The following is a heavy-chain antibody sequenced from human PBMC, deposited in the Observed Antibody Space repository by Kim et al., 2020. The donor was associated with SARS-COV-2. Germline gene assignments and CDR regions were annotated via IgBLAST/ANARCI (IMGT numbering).Heavy chain of an antibody. CDR3: ARKPLTGYYNRAFDI. CDR1: GGSISSSSYY. D-gene: IGHD3-9*01. J-gene: IGHJ3*02. Sequence: SETLSLTCTVSGGSISSSSYYWGWIRQPPGKGLEWIGSIYYSGSTYYNPSLKSRVTISVDTSKNQFSLKLSSVTAADTAVYYCARKPLTGYYNRAFDIWGQGTMVTVSS. V-gene: IGHV4-39*01. CDR2: IYYSGST.